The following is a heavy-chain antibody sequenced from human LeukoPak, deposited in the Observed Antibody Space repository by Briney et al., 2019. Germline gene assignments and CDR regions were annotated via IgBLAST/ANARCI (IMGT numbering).Heavy chain of an antibody. CDR3: ARWALAARIFDY. CDR1: GFTFSSYA. J-gene: IGHJ4*02. D-gene: IGHD6-6*01. V-gene: IGHV3-23*01. Sequence: TGGSLRLSCAASGFTFSSYAMSWVRQAPGKGLEWVSAISGSGGSTYYADSVEGRFTISRDNSKNTLYLQMNSLRAEDTAVYYCARWALAARIFDYWGQGTLVTVSS. CDR2: ISGSGGST.